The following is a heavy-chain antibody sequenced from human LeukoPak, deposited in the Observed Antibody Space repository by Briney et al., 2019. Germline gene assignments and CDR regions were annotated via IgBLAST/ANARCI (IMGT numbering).Heavy chain of an antibody. J-gene: IGHJ4*02. CDR3: AREPGIKYYYDSSGYHFDY. CDR1: GYTFTSYG. CDR2: ISAYNGNT. D-gene: IGHD3-22*01. Sequence: ASVKVSCKASGYTFTSYGISWVRQAPGQGLEWMGWISAYNGNTNYAQKLQGRVTMTTDKSTSTAYMEMRSLRSDDTAVYYCAREPGIKYYYDSSGYHFDYWGQGTLVTVSS. V-gene: IGHV1-18*01.